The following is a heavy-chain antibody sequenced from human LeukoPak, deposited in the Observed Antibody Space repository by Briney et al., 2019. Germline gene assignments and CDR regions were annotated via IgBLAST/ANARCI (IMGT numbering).Heavy chain of an antibody. CDR3: AKDHLRYCSGGSCYALH. CDR2: ISWDGGST. D-gene: IGHD2-15*01. J-gene: IGHJ4*02. V-gene: IGHV3-43D*03. Sequence: GGSLRLSCAASGFTFYDYAMHWVRQAPGKGLEWVSLISWDGGSTYYADSVKGRFTISRDNSKNTLYLQMNSLRAEDTAVYYCAKDHLRYCSGGSCYALHWGQGTLVTVSS. CDR1: GFTFYDYA.